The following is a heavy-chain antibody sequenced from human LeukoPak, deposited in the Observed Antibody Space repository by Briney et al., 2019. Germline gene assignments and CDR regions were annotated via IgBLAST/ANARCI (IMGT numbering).Heavy chain of an antibody. CDR2: INHSGST. CDR3: ARHVRAMVRGVISPFDP. V-gene: IGHV4-34*01. J-gene: IGHJ5*02. Sequence: SETLSLTCAVYGGSFSGYYWSWIRQPPGKGLEWIGEINHSGSTNYNPSLKSRVTISVDTSKNQFSLKLSSVTAADTAVYYCARHVRAMVRGVISPFDPWGQGTLVTVPS. D-gene: IGHD3-10*01. CDR1: GGSFSGYY.